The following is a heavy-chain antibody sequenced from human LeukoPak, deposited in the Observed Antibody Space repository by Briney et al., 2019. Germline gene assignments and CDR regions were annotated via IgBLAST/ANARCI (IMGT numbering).Heavy chain of an antibody. CDR3: ARHGLEGCSGGRCYTSFHYYGMDV. Sequence: GESLKISCKGYGYIFINYWIGWVRQMPGKGLEWMGIIFPGDSDTTYSPSFQGQVTISADKSLSTAYLQWTSLRASDTAIYYCARHGLEGCSGGRCYTSFHYYGMDVWGQGTTVTVSS. V-gene: IGHV5-51*01. CDR1: GYIFINYW. D-gene: IGHD2-15*01. J-gene: IGHJ6*02. CDR2: IFPGDSDT.